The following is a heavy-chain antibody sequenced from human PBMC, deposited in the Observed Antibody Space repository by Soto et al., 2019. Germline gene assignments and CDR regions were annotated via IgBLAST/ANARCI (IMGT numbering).Heavy chain of an antibody. Sequence: PSETLSLTCTVSGGSICSGGYYWSWIRQHPGKGLEWIGYIYYSGSTYYNPSLKSRVTISVDTSKNQFSLKLSSVTAADTAVYYCARVRSYYDILTGYHNDGYFDYWGQGTLVTVSS. CDR2: IYYSGST. V-gene: IGHV4-31*03. D-gene: IGHD3-9*01. J-gene: IGHJ4*02. CDR3: ARVRSYYDILTGYHNDGYFDY. CDR1: GGSICSGGYY.